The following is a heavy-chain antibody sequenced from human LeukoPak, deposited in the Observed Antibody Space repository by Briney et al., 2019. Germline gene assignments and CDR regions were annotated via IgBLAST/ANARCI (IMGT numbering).Heavy chain of an antibody. CDR1: GGTFSSYA. CDR2: IIPILGIA. CDR3: ARDLNMRRAFDI. J-gene: IGHJ3*02. Sequence: SVKVSCKASGGTFSSYAISWVRQAPGQGLEWMGRIIPILGIANYAQKFQGRVTNTADKSTSTAYMQLSSLRSEDTAVYYCARDLNMRRAFDIWGQGTMVTVSS. D-gene: IGHD2/OR15-2a*01. V-gene: IGHV1-69*04.